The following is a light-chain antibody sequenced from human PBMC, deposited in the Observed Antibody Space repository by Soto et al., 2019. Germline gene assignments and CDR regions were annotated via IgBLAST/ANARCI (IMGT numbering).Light chain of an antibody. V-gene: IGKV1-5*03. CDR1: QTVNSW. J-gene: IGKJ4*01. CDR2: KAS. CDR3: QQYNSYSSLT. Sequence: DIQMTQSPSTLSASVGDRVTITCRASQTVNSWLAWYQQKPGEVPKLLIYKASTLHSGVPSRFSGSGSGTEFTLTISCLQLDDFATYYCQQYNSYSSLTFGGGTKVEIK.